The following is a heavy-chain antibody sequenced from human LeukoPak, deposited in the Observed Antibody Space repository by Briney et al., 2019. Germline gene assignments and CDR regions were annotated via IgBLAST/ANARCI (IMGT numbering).Heavy chain of an antibody. CDR2: IYTSGST. Sequence: SETLSLTCTVSGGSINNYYWNWIRQPAGKGLEWIGRIYTSGSTNYNPSLKSRVTMAIDTSKNQFSLKLSSVTAADTAVYYCARDRFSSSSDYWGQGTLVTVSS. J-gene: IGHJ4*02. CDR1: GGSINNYY. D-gene: IGHD6-6*01. CDR3: ARDRFSSSSDY. V-gene: IGHV4-4*07.